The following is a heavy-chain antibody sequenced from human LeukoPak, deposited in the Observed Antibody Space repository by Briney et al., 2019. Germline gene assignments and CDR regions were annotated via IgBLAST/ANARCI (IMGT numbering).Heavy chain of an antibody. CDR3: ATDFYDTT. J-gene: IGHJ5*02. V-gene: IGHV3-15*07. CDR2: IRRNSDGGTI. Sequence: GGSLRHSCATSGFTFSDAWMNWVRQAPGKGLEWVGRIRRNSDGGTIDYAAPVKGRFALSRDDSKNTLYLHMGSLQTEDTAVYYCATDFYDTTWGQGTLVTVSS. CDR1: GFTFSDAW. D-gene: IGHD3-22*01.